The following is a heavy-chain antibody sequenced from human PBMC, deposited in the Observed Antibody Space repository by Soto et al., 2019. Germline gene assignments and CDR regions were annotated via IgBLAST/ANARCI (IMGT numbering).Heavy chain of an antibody. D-gene: IGHD4-17*01. CDR3: ARVHQYGDYFDY. Sequence: ETLSLTCTVSGGSISSYYWSWIRQPPGKGLEWIGYIYYSGSTNYNPSLKSRVTISVDTSKNQFSLKLSSVTAADTAVYYCARVHQYGDYFDYWGQGTLVTVSS. J-gene: IGHJ4*02. V-gene: IGHV4-59*01. CDR1: GGSISSYY. CDR2: IYYSGST.